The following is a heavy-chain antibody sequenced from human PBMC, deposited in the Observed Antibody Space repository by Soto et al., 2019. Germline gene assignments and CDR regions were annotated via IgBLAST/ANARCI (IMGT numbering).Heavy chain of an antibody. D-gene: IGHD4-17*01. V-gene: IGHV3-48*01. J-gene: IGHJ6*03. CDR1: GFTFSSYS. CDR3: ARATVTRYYYYMDV. CDR2: ISSSSSTI. Sequence: EVQLVESGGGLVQPAGSLRLSCAASGFTFSSYSMNWVRQAPGKGLEWVSYISSSSSTIYYADSVKGRFTISRDNAKNSLYLQMNSLRAEDTAVYYCARATVTRYYYYMDVWGKGTTVTVSS.